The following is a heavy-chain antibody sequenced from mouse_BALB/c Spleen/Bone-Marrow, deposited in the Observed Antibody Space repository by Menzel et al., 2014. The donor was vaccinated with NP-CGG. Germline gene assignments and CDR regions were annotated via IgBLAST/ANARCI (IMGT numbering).Heavy chain of an antibody. Sequence: VQVVESGPGLVAPSQSLSITCTVSGFSLNSYGVHWVRQPPGKGLEWLGVIWAGGSTNYNSALMSRLSISKDSSKSQVFLKMNSLQTDDTAMYYCARDENYYGNYGTMDYWGQGTSVTVSS. CDR1: GFSLNSYG. V-gene: IGHV2-9*02. J-gene: IGHJ4*01. CDR3: ARDENYYGNYGTMDY. CDR2: IWAGGST. D-gene: IGHD2-1*01.